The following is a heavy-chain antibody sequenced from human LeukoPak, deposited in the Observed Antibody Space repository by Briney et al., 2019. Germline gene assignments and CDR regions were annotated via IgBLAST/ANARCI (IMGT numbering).Heavy chain of an antibody. CDR2: INHSGTT. J-gene: IGHJ4*02. CDR3: ARGGSYPTSNDY. CDR1: GGSFSGYY. Sequence: PSETLSLTCAVYGGSFSGYYWSWIRQPPGRGLEWIGEINHSGTTNYNPSLESRVTISVDTSKNQFSLKLSSMTAADTAVYYCARGGSYPTSNDYWGQGTLVTVSS. D-gene: IGHD1-26*01. V-gene: IGHV4-34*01.